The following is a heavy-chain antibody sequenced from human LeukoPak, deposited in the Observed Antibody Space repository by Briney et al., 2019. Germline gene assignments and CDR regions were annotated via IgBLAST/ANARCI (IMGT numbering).Heavy chain of an antibody. D-gene: IGHD5-24*01. J-gene: IGHJ5*02. CDR1: GGSISGYY. CDR2: IYYSGST. V-gene: IGHV4-59*01. CDR3: ARDQGRDGYKGNWFDP. Sequence: SETLSLTCTVSGGSISGYYWSWIRQPPGKGLEWIGYIYYSGSTNYNPSLKSRVTISVDTSKNQFSLKLSSVTAADTAVYYCARDQGRDGYKGNWFDPWGQGTLVTVSS.